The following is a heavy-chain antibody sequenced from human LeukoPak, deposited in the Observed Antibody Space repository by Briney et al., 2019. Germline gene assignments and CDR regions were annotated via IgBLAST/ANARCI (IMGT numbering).Heavy chain of an antibody. Sequence: SETLSLTCTVSGGSISDYYWTWTRQPPGKGLEWIGHIYYSGSSNYNPSLKSRVTISVDTSKNQFSLKLSSVTAADAAVYYCARVYGSGYDFRGAFDIWGQGTMVTVSS. CDR1: GGSISDYY. CDR2: IYYSGSS. V-gene: IGHV4-59*01. J-gene: IGHJ3*02. CDR3: ARVYGSGYDFRGAFDI. D-gene: IGHD5-12*01.